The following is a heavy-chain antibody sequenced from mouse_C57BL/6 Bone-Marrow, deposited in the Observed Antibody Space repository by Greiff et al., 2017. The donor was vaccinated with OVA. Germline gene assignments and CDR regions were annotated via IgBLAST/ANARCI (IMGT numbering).Heavy chain of an antibody. CDR3: ARRRGYDYDGSDFDV. V-gene: IGHV1-19*01. CDR2: INPYNGGT. CDR1: GYTFTDYY. J-gene: IGHJ1*03. Sequence: VQLKESGPVLVKPGASVKMSCKASGYTFTDYYMNWVKQSHGKSLEWIGVINPYNGGTSYNQKFKGKATLTVDKSSSTAYMELNSLTSEDSAVYYYARRRGYDYDGSDFDVWGTGTTVTVSS. D-gene: IGHD2-4*01.